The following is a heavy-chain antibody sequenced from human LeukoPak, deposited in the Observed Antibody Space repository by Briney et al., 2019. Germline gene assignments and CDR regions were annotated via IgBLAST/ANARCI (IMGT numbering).Heavy chain of an antibody. V-gene: IGHV1-69*06. CDR2: IIPIFGTA. CDR3: ASFGYSSSCTPPCY. J-gene: IGHJ4*02. D-gene: IGHD6-13*01. CDR1: GGTFSSYA. Sequence: SVKVSCKASGGTFSSYAISWVRQAPGQGVEWMGGIIPIFGTANYAQKFQGRVTITADKSTSTAYMELSSLRSEDTAVYYCASFGYSSSCTPPCYWGQGTLVTVSS.